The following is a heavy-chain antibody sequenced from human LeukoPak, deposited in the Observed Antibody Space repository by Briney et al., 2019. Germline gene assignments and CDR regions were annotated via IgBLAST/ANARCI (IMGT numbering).Heavy chain of an antibody. D-gene: IGHD3-22*01. Sequence: GGSLRLSCAASGFTFSSYWMSWVRQAPGKGLEWVANIKQDGSEKYYVDSVKGRFTISRDNAKNSLYLQMDSLRAEDTAVYYCATPLDYYDSSGYHQGGDWGQGTLVTVSS. CDR1: GFTFSSYW. J-gene: IGHJ4*02. V-gene: IGHV3-7*03. CDR2: IKQDGSEK. CDR3: ATPLDYYDSSGYHQGGD.